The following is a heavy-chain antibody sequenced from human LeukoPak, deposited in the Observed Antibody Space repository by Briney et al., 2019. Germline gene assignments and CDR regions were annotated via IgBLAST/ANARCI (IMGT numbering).Heavy chain of an antibody. J-gene: IGHJ4*02. D-gene: IGHD3-3*01. CDR1: GFTFGSYA. Sequence: GGSLRLSCAASGFTFGSYAMTWVRQAPGKGLEWVSAISGSGSATYYADSVKGRFTISRDNSKNTLHLQMDSLRTEDTAVYYCAKQGILPLIRFSWGQGTLVTVSS. V-gene: IGHV3-23*01. CDR3: AKQGILPLIRFS. CDR2: ISGSGSAT.